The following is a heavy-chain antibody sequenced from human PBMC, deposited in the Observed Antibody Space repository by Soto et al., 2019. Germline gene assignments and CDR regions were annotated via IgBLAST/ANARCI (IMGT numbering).Heavy chain of an antibody. Sequence: SETLSLTCSVSGYLISSGYYWGWVRQTPGKGLEWLGSIDYSGRTYKNPSLKSRVSASVDLSKNQFSLNLRSVTAADTAVYFCARDLSSGYASYYFDYWGQGTLVTVS. CDR3: ARDLSSGYASYYFDY. CDR1: GYLISSGYY. J-gene: IGHJ4*02. D-gene: IGHD3-22*01. CDR2: IDYSGRT. V-gene: IGHV4-38-2*02.